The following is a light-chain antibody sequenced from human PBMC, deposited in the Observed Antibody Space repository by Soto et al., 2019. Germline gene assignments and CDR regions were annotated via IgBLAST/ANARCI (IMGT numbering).Light chain of an antibody. V-gene: IGLV1-44*01. CDR1: RSNIGSNS. Sequence: QSVLTQPPSVSGTPGQRVIISCSGSRSNIGSNSVNWYQQLPGMAPKLLIYINDQRPSGVPDRFSGSTSGTSVSLAISGLQSEDEADYYCASWDDRLKGYVFGTGTKVTVL. CDR2: IND. J-gene: IGLJ1*01. CDR3: ASWDDRLKGYV.